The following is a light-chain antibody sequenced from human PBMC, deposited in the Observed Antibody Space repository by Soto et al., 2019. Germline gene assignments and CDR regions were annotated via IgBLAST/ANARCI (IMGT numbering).Light chain of an antibody. V-gene: IGLV2-14*03. CDR2: DVT. CDR3: ASSTSGSAYV. Sequence: QSVRSQPASGSGSPGQSITISCTGTSRDIGGYNYVSWYKQHPGEPPKLLIYDVTNRTSGISNRFSGSKSGNTASLTISRLQTDDEADYYPASSTSGSAYVLGPGPKVTDL. J-gene: IGLJ1*01. CDR1: SRDIGGYNY.